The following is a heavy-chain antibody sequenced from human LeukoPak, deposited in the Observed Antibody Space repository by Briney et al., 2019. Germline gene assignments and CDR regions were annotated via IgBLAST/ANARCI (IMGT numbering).Heavy chain of an antibody. CDR1: GFTFSSYA. CDR2: ISYDGSNK. D-gene: IGHD3-10*01. J-gene: IGHJ4*02. Sequence: GGSLRLSCAASGFTFSSYAMHWVRQAPGKGLEGVAVISYDGSNKYYADSVKGRFTISRDNSKNTLYLQMNSLRAEDTAVYYCASVAFGELFDGTLPFDYWGQGTLVTVSS. CDR3: ASVAFGELFDGTLPFDY. V-gene: IGHV3-30-3*01.